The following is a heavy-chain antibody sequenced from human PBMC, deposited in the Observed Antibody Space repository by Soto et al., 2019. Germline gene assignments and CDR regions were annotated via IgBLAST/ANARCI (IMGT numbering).Heavy chain of an antibody. CDR2: ISSSSSYI. V-gene: IGHV3-21*01. CDR1: GFTFSSYS. D-gene: IGHD5-12*01. Sequence: EVQLVESGGGLVKPGGSLRLSCAASGFTFSSYSMNWVRQAPGKGLEWVSSISSSSSYIYYADSVKGRFTISRDNAKNSLYLQMNSLRAEDTAVYYCARDRLRWLQQLSYYGMDVWGQGTTVTVSS. J-gene: IGHJ6*02. CDR3: ARDRLRWLQQLSYYGMDV.